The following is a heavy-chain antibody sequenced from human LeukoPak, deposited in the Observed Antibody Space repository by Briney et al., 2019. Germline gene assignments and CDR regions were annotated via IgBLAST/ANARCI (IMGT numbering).Heavy chain of an antibody. CDR2: INHSGST. Sequence: SETLSLTCAVYGGSFSGYYWSWIRQPPGKGLEWIGEINHSGSTNYNPSLKSRVTISVDTSKNQFSLKLSSVTAADTAVYYCARGTYDYVWGSYRPRSSAIDYWGQGTLVTVSP. D-gene: IGHD3-16*02. CDR1: GGSFSGYY. J-gene: IGHJ4*02. V-gene: IGHV4-34*01. CDR3: ARGTYDYVWGSYRPRSSAIDY.